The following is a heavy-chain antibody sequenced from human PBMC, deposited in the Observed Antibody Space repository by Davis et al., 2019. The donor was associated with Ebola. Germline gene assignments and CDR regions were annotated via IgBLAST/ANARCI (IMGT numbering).Heavy chain of an antibody. D-gene: IGHD6-13*01. CDR3: VRAGSSTWRDFDY. J-gene: IGHJ4*02. V-gene: IGHV3-15*01. CDR1: GFTFSNAW. CDR2: IKSKTDGGTT. Sequence: GESLKISCAASGFTFSNAWMSWVRQAPGKGLEWVGRIKSKTDGGTTDYAAPVKGRFTISRDDSKNTLYLQMNSLKTEDTAVYYCVRAGSSTWRDFDYWGQGTLVTVSS.